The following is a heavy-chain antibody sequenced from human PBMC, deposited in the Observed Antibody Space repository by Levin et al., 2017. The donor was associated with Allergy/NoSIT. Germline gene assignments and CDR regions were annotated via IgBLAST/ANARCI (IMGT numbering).Heavy chain of an antibody. Sequence: GGSLRLSCAASGFTFTNYAMSWVRQAPGKGLEWVSAITGGGITYYADSVKGRFTISRDDSKNTRYLQMNSLSVEDTALYYCAQEDGFDSYYDVFDIWGQGTKVTVSS. D-gene: IGHD5-12*01. V-gene: IGHV3-23*01. CDR1: GFTFTNYA. J-gene: IGHJ3*02. CDR2: ITGGGIT. CDR3: AQEDGFDSYYDVFDI.